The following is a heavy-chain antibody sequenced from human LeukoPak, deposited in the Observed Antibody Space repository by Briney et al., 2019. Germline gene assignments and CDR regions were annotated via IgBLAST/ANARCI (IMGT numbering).Heavy chain of an antibody. Sequence: SETLSLTCAVYGGSFSGYYWSWIRQPPGKGLEWIGEINHSGSTNYNPSLKSRVTISLDTSKNQFSLKLSSVTAADTAVYYCARGIGAAAAVVFDYWGQGTLVTVSS. D-gene: IGHD6-13*01. V-gene: IGHV4-34*01. CDR1: GGSFSGYY. CDR2: INHSGST. J-gene: IGHJ4*02. CDR3: ARGIGAAAAVVFDY.